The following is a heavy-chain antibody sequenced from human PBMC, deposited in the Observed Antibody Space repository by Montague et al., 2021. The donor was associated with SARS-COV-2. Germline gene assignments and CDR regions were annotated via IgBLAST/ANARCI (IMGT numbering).Heavy chain of an antibody. D-gene: IGHD3-10*01. J-gene: IGHJ4*01. Sequence: SLRLSCAASVFTFSSYAMTLVRQAPGKGLEWVSANSGSSSSTYXXXSXKGRFTISRDNAKNTVFLQMHSLRVDDTAMYYCAKEAPLYFGSISWGHGTLVTVSS. CDR3: AKEAPLYFGSIS. CDR2: NSGSSSST. V-gene: IGHV3-23*01. CDR1: VFTFSSYA.